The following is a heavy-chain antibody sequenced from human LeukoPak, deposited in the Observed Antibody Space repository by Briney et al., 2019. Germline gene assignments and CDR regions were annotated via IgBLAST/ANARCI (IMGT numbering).Heavy chain of an antibody. CDR2: IYSGGNT. CDR1: GFTVSSNY. Sequence: GGSLRLSCAASGFTVSSNYMAWVRQAPGKGLEWVSVIYSGGNTYYADSVKGIFTISRDNSKNTLYLQMNSLRAEDTAVYYCARLYPSGYDSGYWGQGTLVTVSS. D-gene: IGHD5-12*01. J-gene: IGHJ4*02. V-gene: IGHV3-66*01. CDR3: ARLYPSGYDSGY.